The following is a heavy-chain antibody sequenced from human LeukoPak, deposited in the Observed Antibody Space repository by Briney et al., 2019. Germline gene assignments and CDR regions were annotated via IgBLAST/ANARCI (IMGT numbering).Heavy chain of an antibody. CDR3: AEDGSYHKYYFDY. Sequence: GGSLRLSCAASGFTFSSYAMSWVRQAPGKGLEWVSAISGSGGSTYYAASVKGRFTISRDNSKNTLYLQMNSLRAEDTAVYYCAEDGSYHKYYFDYWGQGTLVTVSS. J-gene: IGHJ4*02. V-gene: IGHV3-23*01. D-gene: IGHD1-26*01. CDR1: GFTFSSYA. CDR2: ISGSGGST.